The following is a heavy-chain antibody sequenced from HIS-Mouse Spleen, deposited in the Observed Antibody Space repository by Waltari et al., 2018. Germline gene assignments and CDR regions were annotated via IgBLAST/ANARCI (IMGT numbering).Heavy chain of an antibody. CDR3: AKSRGGDCYDY. CDR2: SSGSGGST. J-gene: IGHJ4*02. Sequence: EVQLLESGGGLVQPGGSLRLSCAASGFTFSSYSMSWVRQAPGRGWGWVSASSGSGGSTDYADSVKGRFTISRDNSKNTLYLQMNSLRAEDTAVYYCAKSRGGDCYDYWGQGTLVTVSS. V-gene: IGHV3-23*01. CDR1: GFTFSSYS. D-gene: IGHD2-21*01.